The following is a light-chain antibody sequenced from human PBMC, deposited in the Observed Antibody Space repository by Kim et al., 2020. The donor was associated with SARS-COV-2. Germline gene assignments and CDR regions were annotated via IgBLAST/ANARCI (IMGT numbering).Light chain of an antibody. CDR2: RNI. CDR1: NSNSEGNG. J-gene: IGLJ3*02. Sequence: TTSCSEGNSNSEGNGVNWYQQLPGTDLRLLVYRNIQRPSGVPDRFSGSKAGASASLAISGLQSEDEADYYCSVWDEILDGVMFGGGTQLTVL. V-gene: IGLV1-44*01. CDR3: SVWDEILDGVM.